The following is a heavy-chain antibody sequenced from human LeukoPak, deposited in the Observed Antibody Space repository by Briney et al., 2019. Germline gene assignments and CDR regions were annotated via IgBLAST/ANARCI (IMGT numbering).Heavy chain of an antibody. J-gene: IGHJ4*02. V-gene: IGHV4-59*01. D-gene: IGHD5-12*01. CDR3: ARCMVATLVGYFDY. CDR2: VYYDGSN. Sequence: KPSETLSLTCTVSGGSITPYYLTWIRQPPGRGLEWIGYVYYDGSNDYNPSLRSRVTILLDMSKHQFSLKLTSVTAADTAVYYCARCMVATLVGYFDYWGQGTLVTVSS. CDR1: GGSITPYY.